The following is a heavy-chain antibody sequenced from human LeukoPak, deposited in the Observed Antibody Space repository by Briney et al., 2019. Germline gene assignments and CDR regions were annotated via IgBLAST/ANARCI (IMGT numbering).Heavy chain of an antibody. J-gene: IGHJ5*02. CDR2: IYYSGST. Sequence: SETLSLTCTVSGGSISSYYWSWIRQPPGKGLEWIGYIYYSGSTNYNPSLKSRVTISVDTSKNQFSLKLSSVTAADTAVYYCARGQRRFDPWGRGTLVTVSS. CDR1: GGSISSYY. V-gene: IGHV4-59*01. D-gene: IGHD6-25*01. CDR3: ARGQRRFDP.